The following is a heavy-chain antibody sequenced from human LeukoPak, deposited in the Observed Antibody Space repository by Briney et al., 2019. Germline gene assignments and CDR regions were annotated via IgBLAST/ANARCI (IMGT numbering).Heavy chain of an antibody. CDR2: ISGSGAST. Sequence: GGSLRLSCLTSGFTFSTNAMSWVRQAPGKGLEWIPGISGSGASTYYADSVTGRFTISRDNSRNTLYLQMNSVRGDDTAVYYCAKDVGKWESLHFFDYWGQGTLVTVSS. J-gene: IGHJ4*02. D-gene: IGHD1-26*01. CDR1: GFTFSTNA. CDR3: AKDVGKWESLHFFDY. V-gene: IGHV3-23*01.